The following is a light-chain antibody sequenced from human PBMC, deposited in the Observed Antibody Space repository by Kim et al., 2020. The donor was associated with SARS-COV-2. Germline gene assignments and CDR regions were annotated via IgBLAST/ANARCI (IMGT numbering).Light chain of an antibody. Sequence: GQGVTISFSDGSFNIGGNTVTWYQQVPGTAPNLLIHSDHQRPSGVPDRFSGSKSGTSASLAITALQSDDEADYYCAAWDDSLNGYVFGAGTKVTVL. V-gene: IGLV1-44*01. CDR2: SDH. CDR1: SFNIGGNT. J-gene: IGLJ1*01. CDR3: AAWDDSLNGYV.